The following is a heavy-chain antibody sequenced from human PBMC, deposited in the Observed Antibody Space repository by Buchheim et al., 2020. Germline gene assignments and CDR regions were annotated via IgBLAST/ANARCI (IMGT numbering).Heavy chain of an antibody. CDR1: GFTFSDYY. V-gene: IGHV3-11*06. CDR3: ARRLRLGELSLVGYYYYGMDV. D-gene: IGHD3-16*02. CDR2: ISSSSSYT. J-gene: IGHJ6*02. Sequence: QVQLVESGGGLVKPGGSLRLSCAASGFTFSDYYMSWIRQAPGKGLEWVSYISSSSSYTNYADSVKGRFTISRENAKNSLYLQMNSLRAEDTAVYYCARRLRLGELSLVGYYYYGMDVWGQGTT.